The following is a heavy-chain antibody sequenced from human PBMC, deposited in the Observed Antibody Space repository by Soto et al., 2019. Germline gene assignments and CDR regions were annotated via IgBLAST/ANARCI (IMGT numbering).Heavy chain of an antibody. CDR3: ARGRDSGSPRESFDI. J-gene: IGHJ3*02. V-gene: IGHV1-8*01. CDR2: MKPNSGNT. D-gene: IGHD1-26*01. Sequence: GASVNGSCNATEYPFTSYDINCDRQATGQGLEWTGWMKPNSGNTGYAQKFQGRVTMTRNTSISTAYMELSSLRSEDTAVYYCARGRDSGSPRESFDIWGQGTLVTGSS. CDR1: EYPFTSYD.